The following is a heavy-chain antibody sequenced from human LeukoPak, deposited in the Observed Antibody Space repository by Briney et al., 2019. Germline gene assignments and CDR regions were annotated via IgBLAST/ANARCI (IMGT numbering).Heavy chain of an antibody. CDR1: GGSISSYY. D-gene: IGHD2/OR15-2a*01. Sequence: PSETLSLTCTVSGGSISSYYWSWIRQPPGKGLEWIGYIYYSGSTNYNPSLKSRVTISVDTSKNQFSLKLSSVTAADTAVYYCARVGAGYFRYYYYGMDVWGQGTTVTVSS. V-gene: IGHV4-59*01. J-gene: IGHJ6*02. CDR3: ARVGAGYFRYYYYGMDV. CDR2: IYYSGST.